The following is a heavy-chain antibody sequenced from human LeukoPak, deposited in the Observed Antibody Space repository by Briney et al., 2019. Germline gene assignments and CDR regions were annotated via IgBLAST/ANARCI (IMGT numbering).Heavy chain of an antibody. CDR1: GGSISSYY. V-gene: IGHV4-59*01. CDR3: ARRYRSGWSPTYDH. CDR2: IYNSEGGT. Sequence: SETLSLTCTVSGGSISSYYWGWIRQPPGKGLEWIGYIYNSEGGTNSNPSLKSRITISEDTSKNQFSLKLSSVTAADTAVYYCARRYRSGWSPTYDHWGQGIPVTVSS. J-gene: IGHJ4*02. D-gene: IGHD6-19*01.